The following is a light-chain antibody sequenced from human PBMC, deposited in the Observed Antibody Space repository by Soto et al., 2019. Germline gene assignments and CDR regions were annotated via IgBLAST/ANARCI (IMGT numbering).Light chain of an antibody. CDR3: SSYTSSSTYV. Sequence: QSVLTQPASVSGSPGQSITISCTGTSNDVGGYHYVSWYQQYPGKAPKVMIYDVSNRLSGVSNRFSGSKSGTTASLTISGLQAEDEADYYCSSYTSSSTYVFGTGTKVTVL. CDR2: DVS. J-gene: IGLJ1*01. V-gene: IGLV2-14*01. CDR1: SNDVGGYHY.